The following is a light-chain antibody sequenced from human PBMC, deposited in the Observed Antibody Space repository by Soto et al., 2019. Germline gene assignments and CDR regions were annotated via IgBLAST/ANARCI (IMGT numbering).Light chain of an antibody. CDR1: QSVSSY. J-gene: IGKJ3*01. Sequence: EIVLTQSPATLSLSPGERATLSCRASQSVSSYLAWFQQKPGQAPRLLIYDASNRATGIPARFSGSGSGTDFTLTISSLEPEDFALYYCQQRYNSPFTFGPGTKLDI. V-gene: IGKV3-11*01. CDR2: DAS. CDR3: QQRYNSPFT.